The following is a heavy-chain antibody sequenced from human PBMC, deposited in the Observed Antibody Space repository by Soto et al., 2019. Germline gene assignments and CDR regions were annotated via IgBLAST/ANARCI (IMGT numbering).Heavy chain of an antibody. CDR3: ARGDFYYYYGMGV. CDR2: IYYSGST. V-gene: IGHV4-59*01. Sequence: PSETLSLTCTVSGGSISSYYWSWIRQPPGKGLEWIGYIYYSGSTNYNPSLKSRVTISVDTSKNQFSLKLSSVTAADTAVYYCARGDFYYYYGMGVWGQGTTVTVSS. CDR1: GGSISSYY. J-gene: IGHJ6*02.